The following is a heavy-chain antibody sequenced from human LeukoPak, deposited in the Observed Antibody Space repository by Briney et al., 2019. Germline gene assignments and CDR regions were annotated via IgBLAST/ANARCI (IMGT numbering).Heavy chain of an antibody. CDR3: ARGPTKNYFDS. V-gene: IGHV4-59*01. CDR1: GGSISSYY. Sequence: SETLSLTCTVSGGSISSYYWSWIRQPPGRGLEWIGYIYSSGTTNYNPSLKSRVTISVDTSKSQFSLRLSSVTAADTAVYYCARGPTKNYFDSWGQGTVVTVSS. J-gene: IGHJ4*02. CDR2: IYSSGTT.